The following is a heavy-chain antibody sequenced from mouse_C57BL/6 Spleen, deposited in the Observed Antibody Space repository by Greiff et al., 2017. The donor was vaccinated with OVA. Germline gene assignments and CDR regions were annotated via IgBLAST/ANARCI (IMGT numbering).Heavy chain of an antibody. Sequence: QVQLKQPGAELVMPGASVKLSCKASGYTFTSYWMHWVKQRPGQGLEWIGEIDPSDSYTNYNQKFKGKSTLTVDKSSSTAYMQLSSLTSEDSAVYYCANEGFDYWGQGTTLTVSS. J-gene: IGHJ2*01. CDR3: ANEGFDY. V-gene: IGHV1-69*01. CDR2: IDPSDSYT. CDR1: GYTFTSYW.